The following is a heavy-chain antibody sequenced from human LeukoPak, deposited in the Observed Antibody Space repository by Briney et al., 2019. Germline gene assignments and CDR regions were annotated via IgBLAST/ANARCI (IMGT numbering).Heavy chain of an antibody. Sequence: SETLSLTCTVSGGSISSYYWSWIRQPPGKGLEWIGYIYYSGSTNYNPSLKSRVTISVDTSKNQFSLKLSSVTAADTAVYYCARGLSDSWSYYFDYWGQVTLVTVSS. CDR3: ARGLSDSWSYYFDY. J-gene: IGHJ4*02. D-gene: IGHD6-13*01. CDR2: IYYSGST. V-gene: IGHV4-59*01. CDR1: GGSISSYY.